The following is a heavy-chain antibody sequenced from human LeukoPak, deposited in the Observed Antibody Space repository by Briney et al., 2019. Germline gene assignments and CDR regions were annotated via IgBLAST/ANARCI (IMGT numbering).Heavy chain of an antibody. Sequence: PGGSLRLSCAASGFTVSSNYMSWVRQAPGKGLEWVAVISYDGSNKYYADSVKGRFTISRDNSKNTLYLQMNSLRAEDTAVYYCARDPLGYWGQGTLVTVSS. V-gene: IGHV3-30-3*01. J-gene: IGHJ4*02. CDR2: ISYDGSNK. CDR1: GFTVSSNY. CDR3: ARDPLGY. D-gene: IGHD3-16*01.